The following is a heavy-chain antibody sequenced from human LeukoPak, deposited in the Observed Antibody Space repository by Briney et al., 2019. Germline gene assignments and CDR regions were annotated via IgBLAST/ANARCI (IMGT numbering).Heavy chain of an antibody. Sequence: PGGSLRHSCAASGFTFSSYSMNWVRQAPGKGLEWVSYISSSSSTIYYADSVKGRFTIFRDNAKNSLYLQMNSLRAEDTAVYYCARVRVQLWLWSDYWGQGTLVTVSS. V-gene: IGHV3-48*01. CDR2: ISSSSSTI. J-gene: IGHJ4*02. D-gene: IGHD5-18*01. CDR1: GFTFSSYS. CDR3: ARVRVQLWLWSDY.